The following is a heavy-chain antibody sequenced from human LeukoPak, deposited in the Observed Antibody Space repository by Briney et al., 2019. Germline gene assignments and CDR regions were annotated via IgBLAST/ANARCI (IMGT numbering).Heavy chain of an antibody. D-gene: IGHD5-18*01. V-gene: IGHV4-4*07. CDR1: GGSISSYY. CDR3: ARGQPRGYSCGRPPYYYYMDV. Sequence: PSETLSLTCTVSGGSISSYYWSWIRQPAGKGLEWIGRVYTSGSTNYNPSLKSRVTMSVDTSKNQFSLKLSSVTAADTAVYYCARGQPRGYSCGRPPYYYYMDVWGKGTTLTVSS. J-gene: IGHJ6*03. CDR2: VYTSGST.